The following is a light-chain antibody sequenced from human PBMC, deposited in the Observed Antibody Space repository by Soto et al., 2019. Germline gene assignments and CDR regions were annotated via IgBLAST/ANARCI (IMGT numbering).Light chain of an antibody. J-gene: IGLJ1*01. V-gene: IGLV2-14*01. CDR3: SSYTSSSTPYV. CDR2: EVS. Sequence: QSVLTQPASVSGSPGQSITISCTGTSSDVGGYNYVSWYQHHPGKAPKLMIYEVSNRPSGVSNRFSGSKSGNTASLTISGLHTEDEADYYCSSYTSSSTPYVFGTGNKVTVL. CDR1: SSDVGGYNY.